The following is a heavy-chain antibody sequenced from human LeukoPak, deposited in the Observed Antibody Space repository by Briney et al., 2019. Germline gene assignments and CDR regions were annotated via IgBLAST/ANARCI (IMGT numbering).Heavy chain of an antibody. J-gene: IGHJ3*02. D-gene: IGHD5-24*01. V-gene: IGHV3-23*01. CDR1: GFTFSDHY. CDR3: AKDHGDGYPPDAFDI. Sequence: GGSLRLSCAASGFTFSDHYMDWVRQAPGKGLEWVSAISGSGGSTYYADSVKGRFTISRDNSKNMLYLQMNSLRAEDTAVYYCAKDHGDGYPPDAFDIWGQGTMVTVSS. CDR2: ISGSGGST.